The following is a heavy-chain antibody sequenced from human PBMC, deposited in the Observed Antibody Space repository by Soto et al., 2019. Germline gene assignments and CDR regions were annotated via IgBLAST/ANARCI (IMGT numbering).Heavy chain of an antibody. CDR1: GFIFDDYA. CDR2: ISGNSGSI. CDR3: AKDRYRSSAYYYYVMDA. V-gene: IGHV3-9*01. D-gene: IGHD3-16*01. J-gene: IGHJ6*04. Sequence: EVQLVESGGGLVQPGRSLRLSCAASGFIFDDYAMHWVRQAPGKGLEWVAVISGNSGSIGYADSVKGRFTISRDNDKNSLYLQMNRLRAEDTALYYCAKDRYRSSAYYYYVMDAWGKGTRVPASS.